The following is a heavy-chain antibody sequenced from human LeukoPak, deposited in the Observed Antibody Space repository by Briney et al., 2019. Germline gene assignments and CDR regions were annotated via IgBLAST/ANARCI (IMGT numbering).Heavy chain of an antibody. CDR1: GFTFSSYG. Sequence: GSLRLSCAASGFTFSSYGMHWVRQPPGKGLEWIGEINHSGSTNYNPSLKSRVTISVDTSKNQFSLKLSSVTAADTAVYYCARYCCSSTSCYPRYYFDYWGQGTLVTVSS. J-gene: IGHJ4*02. D-gene: IGHD2-2*01. CDR3: ARYCCSSTSCYPRYYFDY. V-gene: IGHV4-34*01. CDR2: INHSGST.